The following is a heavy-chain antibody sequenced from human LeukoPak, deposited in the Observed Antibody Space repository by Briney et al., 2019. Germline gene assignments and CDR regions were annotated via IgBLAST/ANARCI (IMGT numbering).Heavy chain of an antibody. Sequence: SETLSLTCAVYGGSFSGYYWSWIRQPPGKGLEWIGEIKHSGSTNYNPSLKSGVTISVDTSKNQYSLKLSSVTAADTAVYYCARERISSSWPFSVPVGIDYWGQGTLVTVSS. CDR2: IKHSGST. D-gene: IGHD6-13*01. CDR1: GGSFSGYY. CDR3: ARERISSSWPFSVPVGIDY. V-gene: IGHV4-34*01. J-gene: IGHJ4*02.